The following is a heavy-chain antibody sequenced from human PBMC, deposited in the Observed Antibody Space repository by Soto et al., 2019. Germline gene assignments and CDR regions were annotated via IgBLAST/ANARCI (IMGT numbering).Heavy chain of an antibody. V-gene: IGHV3-53*01. J-gene: IGHJ5*02. CDR3: ARGYDDYVGRFDP. CDR1: EFIVSTNY. CDR2: IYSGGST. Sequence: ESGGGLIQPGRSLRLSCAASEFIVSTNYMTWVRQAPGKGLEWVSLIYSGGSTFYSDSVKGRFVISRDNSKNTLYLQMNSLRPEDTAVYYCARGYDDYVGRFDPWGQGTLVTVSS. D-gene: IGHD4-17*01.